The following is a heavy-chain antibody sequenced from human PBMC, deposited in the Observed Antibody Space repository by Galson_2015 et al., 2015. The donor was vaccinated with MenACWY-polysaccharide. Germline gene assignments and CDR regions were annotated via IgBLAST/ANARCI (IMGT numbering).Heavy chain of an antibody. D-gene: IGHD2-2*01. J-gene: IGHJ1*01. CDR3: ASLPLGNCGSVSCYGYFHH. CDR2: IYYSGRT. CDR1: GGPISSGDSY. Sequence: QTLSLTCTVSGGPISSGDSYWSWIRQSPGKGLEWIGYIYYSGRTNYSPSLKSRATVSLDTSKNQFSLKLSFVTAADTAVYYCASLPLGNCGSVSCYGYFHHWGQGTLVTVSS. V-gene: IGHV4-30-4*01.